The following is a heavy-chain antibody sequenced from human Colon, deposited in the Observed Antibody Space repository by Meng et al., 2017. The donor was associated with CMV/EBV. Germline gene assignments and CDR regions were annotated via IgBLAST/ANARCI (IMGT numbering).Heavy chain of an antibody. CDR3: AREYSSSSGDCFDY. V-gene: IGHV3-48*03. Sequence: GESLKISCAASGFTFSSYEMNWVRLAPGKGLEWLAYCSINGGTTHHADSVRGRFTVSRDNAKNSLYLQMDNPRAEDTGVYYCAREYSSSSGDCFDYWGQGTLVTVSS. CDR2: CSINGGTT. D-gene: IGHD6-6*01. CDR1: GFTFSSYE. J-gene: IGHJ4*02.